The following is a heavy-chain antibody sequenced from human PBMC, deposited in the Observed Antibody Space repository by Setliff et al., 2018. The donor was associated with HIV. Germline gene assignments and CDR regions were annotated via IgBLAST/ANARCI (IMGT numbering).Heavy chain of an antibody. CDR3: AKGAGFYGDYTFDY. CDR2: IYSTGST. D-gene: IGHD4-17*01. J-gene: IGHJ4*02. Sequence: PSETLSLTCSVSGGSINRGTYYWTWIRQSPGRELEWIGYIYSTGSTNYNPSLQSRVSISMDASKNKFSLKVTSVTSADTAVYYCAKGAGFYGDYTFDYWGQGNLVTVSS. V-gene: IGHV4-61*01. CDR1: GGSINRGTYY.